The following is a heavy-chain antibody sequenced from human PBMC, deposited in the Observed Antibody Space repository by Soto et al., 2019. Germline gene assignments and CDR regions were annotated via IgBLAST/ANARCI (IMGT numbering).Heavy chain of an antibody. CDR3: ARVRIWFDP. Sequence: SETLSLTCAASGDSISSSSYYWGWIRQPPGKGLEWIGSIYYSGSTYYNPSLKSRVTISVDTSNNQFSLKLSSVTAADTAVYYCARVRIWFDPWGQGTLVTVSS. CDR1: GDSISSSSYY. CDR2: IYYSGST. D-gene: IGHD2-21*01. V-gene: IGHV4-39*01. J-gene: IGHJ5*02.